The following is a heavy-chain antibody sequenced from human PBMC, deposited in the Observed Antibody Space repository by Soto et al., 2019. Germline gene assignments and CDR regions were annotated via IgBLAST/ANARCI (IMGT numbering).Heavy chain of an antibody. J-gene: IGHJ4*02. V-gene: IGHV4-39*01. D-gene: IGHD2-21*02. Sequence: QLQLQESGPGLVKPSETLSLTCTVSGGSISSSSYYWGWIRQPPGKGLEWIGSIYYSGSTYYNPSLKSRVTISVDTSKNQFSLKLSSVTAADTAVYYCARCLTRTAPYYFDYWGQGTLVTVSS. CDR1: GGSISSSSYY. CDR2: IYYSGST. CDR3: ARCLTRTAPYYFDY.